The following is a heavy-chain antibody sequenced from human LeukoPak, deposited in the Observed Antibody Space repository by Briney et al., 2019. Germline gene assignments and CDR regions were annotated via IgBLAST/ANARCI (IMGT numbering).Heavy chain of an antibody. J-gene: IGHJ4*02. CDR2: VYYIGST. D-gene: IGHD1-26*01. V-gene: IGHV4-39*07. CDR1: GDSISRSSDY. CDR3: VREEMPGKFDY. Sequence: SETLSLTCTVSGDSISRSSDYWGWIRQPPGKGPEWIGSVYYIGSTFYNPSLKSRLTISIDTSKNQFSLKLRSVTAADTAMYFCVREEMPGKFDYWGQGTLVTVSS.